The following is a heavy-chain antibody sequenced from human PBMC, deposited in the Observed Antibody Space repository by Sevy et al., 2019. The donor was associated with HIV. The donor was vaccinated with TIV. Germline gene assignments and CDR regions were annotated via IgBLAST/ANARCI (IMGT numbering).Heavy chain of an antibody. J-gene: IGHJ3*02. CDR3: ARHVTNVVQRISTRAFDI. CDR2: ISSSSRTI. V-gene: IGHV3-48*02. Sequence: GGSLRLSCAASGFTFSNYSMTWVRQAPGKGLEWISYISSSSRTIYNADSVKGRFTISRDNAKNSLYLQMNSLRDEDTAVYYCARHVTNVVQRISTRAFDIWDQGTMVTVSS. CDR1: GFTFSNYS. D-gene: IGHD2-21*01.